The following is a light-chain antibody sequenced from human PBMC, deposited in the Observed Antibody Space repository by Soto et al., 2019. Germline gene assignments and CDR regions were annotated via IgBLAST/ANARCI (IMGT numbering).Light chain of an antibody. Sequence: QSVLTQPASVSGSPGQSITISCTGTSSDIGAYNYVSWNQQHPGKAPKLMIYDVSNRPSGVSNRFSGSKSGHTASLTISGLQAEDEADYYCSSYTSSSTVVFGGGTKLTVL. V-gene: IGLV2-14*01. CDR2: DVS. CDR1: SSDIGAYNY. CDR3: SSYTSSSTVV. J-gene: IGLJ2*01.